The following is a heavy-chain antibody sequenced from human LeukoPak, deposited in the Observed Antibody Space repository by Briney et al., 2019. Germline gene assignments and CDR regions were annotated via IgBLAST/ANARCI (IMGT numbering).Heavy chain of an antibody. Sequence: SETLSLTCTVSDDSISDYYRGWIRQPPGKGLEWIGHFHNSGTSTYNPSLKSRVTISADTSKNQFSLKLNSLTTADTAVYYCMRGAGWLIDYWGQGILVTVSS. CDR2: FHNSGTS. D-gene: IGHD3-16*01. CDR3: MRGAGWLIDY. V-gene: IGHV4-59*01. CDR1: DDSISDYY. J-gene: IGHJ4*02.